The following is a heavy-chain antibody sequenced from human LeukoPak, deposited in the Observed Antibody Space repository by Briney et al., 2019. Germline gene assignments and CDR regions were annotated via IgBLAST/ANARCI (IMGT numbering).Heavy chain of an antibody. V-gene: IGHV3-66*01. J-gene: IGHJ5*02. D-gene: IGHD4-11*01. CDR3: VRWSLTTVIT. CDR1: AFTFSSYE. Sequence: GGSLRLSCEASAFTFSSYEMSWVRQAPGKGLEWVSVIYSDGSTYYADSVKGRFTISRDNSKNTLYLQMNSLRADDAAVYYCVRWSLTTVITWGQGTLVTVSS. CDR2: IYSDGST.